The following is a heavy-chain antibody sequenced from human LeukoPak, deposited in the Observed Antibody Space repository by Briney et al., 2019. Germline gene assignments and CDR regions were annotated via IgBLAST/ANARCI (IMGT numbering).Heavy chain of an antibody. CDR2: INHSGST. D-gene: IGHD3-22*01. CDR3: ARDPVADDSSGFDY. Sequence: SETLSLTCAVYGGSFSGYYWSWIRQPPGKGLEWIGEINHSGSTNYNPSLKSRVTISVDTSKNQFSLKLSSVTAADTAVYYCARDPVADDSSGFDYWGQGTLVTVSS. CDR1: GGSFSGYY. J-gene: IGHJ4*02. V-gene: IGHV4-34*01.